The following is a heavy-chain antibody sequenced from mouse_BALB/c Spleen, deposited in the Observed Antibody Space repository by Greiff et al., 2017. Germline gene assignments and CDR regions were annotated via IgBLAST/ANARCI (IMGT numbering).Heavy chain of an antibody. CDR3: ARDPGSSYAMDY. CDR2: ISSGGSYT. CDR1: GFTFSSYA. J-gene: IGHJ4*01. V-gene: IGHV5-9-4*01. Sequence: EVKLVESGGGLVKPGGSLKLSCAASGFTFSSYAMSWVRQSPEKRLEWVAEISSGGSYTYYPDTVTGRFTISRDNAKNTLYLEMSSLRSEDTAMYYCARDPGSSYAMDYWGQGTSVTVSS. D-gene: IGHD1-1*01.